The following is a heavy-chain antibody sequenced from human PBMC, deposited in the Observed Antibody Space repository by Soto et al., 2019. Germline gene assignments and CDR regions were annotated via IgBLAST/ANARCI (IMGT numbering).Heavy chain of an antibody. V-gene: IGHV1-18*01. CDR3: ARVGQLERLMNWFDP. Sequence: GASVKVSCKASGYTFTSYGISWVRQAPGQGLEWMGWISAYNGNTNYAQKLQGRVTMTTDTSTSTAYMELRSLRSDDTAVYYCARVGQLERLMNWFDPWGQGTLVTVSS. J-gene: IGHJ5*02. D-gene: IGHD1-1*01. CDR1: GYTFTSYG. CDR2: ISAYNGNT.